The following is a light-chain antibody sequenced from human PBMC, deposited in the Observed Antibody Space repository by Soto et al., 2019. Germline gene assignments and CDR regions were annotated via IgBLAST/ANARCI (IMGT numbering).Light chain of an antibody. V-gene: IGLV2-14*03. CDR2: DVS. Sequence: QSVLTQPASVSGSPGQSVTISCTGTSSDVGDYNYVSWYQQHPDKAPRLMIYDVSNRPSGVSDRFSGSKSGDTASLTISGLQAENDADYYFTSITSRHTYVFGHETKVT. J-gene: IGLJ1*01. CDR3: TSITSRHTYV. CDR1: SSDVGDYNY.